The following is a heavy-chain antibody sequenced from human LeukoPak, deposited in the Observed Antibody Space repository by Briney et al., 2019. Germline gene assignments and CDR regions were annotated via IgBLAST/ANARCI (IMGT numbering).Heavy chain of an antibody. D-gene: IGHD3-9*01. CDR2: ISSSGSTI. CDR1: GFTFCDYY. CDR3: ASGYDILTGPYYYYGMDV. V-gene: IGHV3-11*01. Sequence: PGGSLRLSCAASGFTFCDYYMSWIRQAPGKGLEWVSYISSSGSTIYYADSVKGRFTISRDNAKNSLYLQMNSLRAEDTAVYYCASGYDILTGPYYYYGMDVWGQGTTVTVSS. J-gene: IGHJ6*02.